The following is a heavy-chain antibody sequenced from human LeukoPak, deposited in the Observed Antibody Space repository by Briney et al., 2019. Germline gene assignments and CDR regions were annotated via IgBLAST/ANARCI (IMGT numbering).Heavy chain of an antibody. V-gene: IGHV4-31*03. D-gene: IGHD5-18*01. CDR2: IYYSGST. J-gene: IGHJ4*02. CDR3: ARWGYRYGSDY. Sequence: SETLSLTCTVSGGSISSGGYYWIWIPQHPGKGLEWIGYIYYSGSTYYNPSLKSRVTISVDTSKNQFSLKLSSVTAADTAVYYCARWGYRYGSDYWGQGALVTVSS. CDR1: GGSISSGGYY.